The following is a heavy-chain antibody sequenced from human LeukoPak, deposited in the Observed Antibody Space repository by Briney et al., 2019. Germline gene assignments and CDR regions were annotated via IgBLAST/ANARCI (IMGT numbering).Heavy chain of an antibody. CDR2: ISSSSSFI. CDR3: ARVPGTSGDHWYFDL. Sequence: PGGSLRLSCAASGFTFSTYSMNWVRQAPGKGLEWVSSISSSSSFIYYADSVKGRFTISRDNAKNSLYLQMNSLRAEDTAVYHCARVPGTSGDHWYFDLWGHGTLVTVSS. V-gene: IGHV3-21*01. J-gene: IGHJ2*01. CDR1: GFTFSTYS. D-gene: IGHD1/OR15-1a*01.